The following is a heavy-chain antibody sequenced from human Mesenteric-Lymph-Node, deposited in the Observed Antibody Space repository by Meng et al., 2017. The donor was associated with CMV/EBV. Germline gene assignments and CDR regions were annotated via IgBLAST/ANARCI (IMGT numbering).Heavy chain of an antibody. Sequence: GESLKISCAASGFTFGYYGLHWVRQAPGKGLEWMAFIRYDGTHTYYADSVKGRFTISRDNSHNTLFLQMNSLRAEDTAMYYCAKGHTYCSGSSCHLDSWGQGTLVTVSS. CDR3: AKGHTYCSGSSCHLDS. D-gene: IGHD2-15*01. J-gene: IGHJ5*01. CDR1: GFTFGYYG. CDR2: IRYDGTHT. V-gene: IGHV3-30*02.